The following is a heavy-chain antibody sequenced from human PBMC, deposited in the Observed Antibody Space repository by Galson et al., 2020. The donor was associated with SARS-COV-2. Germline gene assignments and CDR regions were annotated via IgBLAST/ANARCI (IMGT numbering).Heavy chain of an antibody. J-gene: IGHJ4*02. Sequence: SETLSLTCAVYGGSFSGYYWSWIRQPPGKGLEWIGEINHSGSTNYNPSLKSRVTISVDTSKNQFSLKLSSVTAADTAVYYCSRGINEAYYYGSRTWDYWGRGTLVTVSS. CDR2: INHSGST. V-gene: IGHV4-34*01. D-gene: IGHD3-10*01. CDR1: GGSFSGYY. CDR3: SRGINEAYYYGSRTWDY.